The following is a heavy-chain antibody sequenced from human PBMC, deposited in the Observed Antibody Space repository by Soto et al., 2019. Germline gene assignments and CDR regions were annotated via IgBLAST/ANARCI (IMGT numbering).Heavy chain of an antibody. V-gene: IGHV3-48*02. Sequence: EVQVVESGGGLVQPGGSLRLSCEGSGFTFSTYNMDWVRQAPGKGLEWVSYMSNTGRTIFYADSVRGRFTIPRDNAKNALFLQMNSLRDEDTAVYYCARDGNRGYEMDVWGQGTTVTVSS. CDR2: MSNTGRTI. CDR1: GFTFSTYN. CDR3: ARDGNRGYEMDV. J-gene: IGHJ6*02.